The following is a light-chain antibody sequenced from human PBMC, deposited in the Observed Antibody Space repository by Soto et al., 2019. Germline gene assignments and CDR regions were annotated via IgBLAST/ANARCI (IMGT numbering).Light chain of an antibody. CDR1: SSNIGAGYD. CDR3: QYYDSGLSGSWV. CDR2: DDN. J-gene: IGLJ3*02. V-gene: IGLV1-40*01. Sequence: QSVLTQPPSVSGAPGQSVTISCTGSSSNIGAGYDVHWYQQLPGASPKLLISDDNSRPSGVPDRFSGSKSGTSASLAISGLQAEDEADYYCQYYDSGLSGSWVFGGGTQLTVL.